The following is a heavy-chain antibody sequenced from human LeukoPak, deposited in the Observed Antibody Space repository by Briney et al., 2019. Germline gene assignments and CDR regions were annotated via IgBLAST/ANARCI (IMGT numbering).Heavy chain of an antibody. CDR1: GFIFSDYY. CDR3: ARETYGDYGPRNAFHI. Sequence: GGSLRLSCAASGFIFSDYYMSWIRQAPGKGLEWVSYISGSSTYTDYADSVKGRFTISRANAKNSLYLEINSLRAEDTAVYYCARETYGDYGPRNAFHIWGQGTMVTVSS. J-gene: IGHJ3*02. D-gene: IGHD4-17*01. CDR2: ISGSSTYT. V-gene: IGHV3-11*05.